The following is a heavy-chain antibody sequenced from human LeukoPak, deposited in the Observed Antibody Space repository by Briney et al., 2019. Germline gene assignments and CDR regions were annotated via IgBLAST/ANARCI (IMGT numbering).Heavy chain of an antibody. D-gene: IGHD2-15*01. CDR1: GGTFSNYA. Sequence: ASVKVSCKASGGTFSNYAISWVRQAPGQGLEWMGGIIPIFGTANYAQKFQGRVTITTDESTSTAYMELSSLRSEDTAVYYCARDGGYCSGGSCYQPFDYWGQGTLVTVSS. V-gene: IGHV1-69*05. CDR2: IIPIFGTA. CDR3: ARDGGYCSGGSCYQPFDY. J-gene: IGHJ4*02.